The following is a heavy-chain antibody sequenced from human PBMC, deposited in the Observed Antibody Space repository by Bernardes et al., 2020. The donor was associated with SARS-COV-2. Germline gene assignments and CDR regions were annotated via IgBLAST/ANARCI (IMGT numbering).Heavy chain of an antibody. CDR2: IYNSGST. Sequence: SETLSLTCTVSGDSISGCYWSWIRQPPGQGLGRICYIYNSGSTNYNPSLKSRVTISVDTSKNQFSLKVTSVNAADTAVSYCAGGVQGVIITSPYYYGMDDWGQGTTVTVSS. J-gene: IGHJ6*02. CDR3: AGGVQGVIITSPYYYGMDD. CDR1: GDSISGCY. D-gene: IGHD3-10*01. V-gene: IGHV4-59*01.